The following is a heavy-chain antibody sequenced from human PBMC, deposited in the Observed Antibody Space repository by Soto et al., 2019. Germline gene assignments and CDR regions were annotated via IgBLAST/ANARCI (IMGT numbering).Heavy chain of an antibody. J-gene: IGHJ5*02. Sequence: ASVKVSCKASGYTFTSYGISWVRQAPGQGLEWMGWISAYNGNTNYAQKLQGRVTMTTDTSTSTAYMELRSLRSDDTAVYYCARAQYSSSFSNWFDPWGQGTLVTVSS. D-gene: IGHD6-6*01. CDR1: GYTFTSYG. CDR3: ARAQYSSSFSNWFDP. V-gene: IGHV1-18*01. CDR2: ISAYNGNT.